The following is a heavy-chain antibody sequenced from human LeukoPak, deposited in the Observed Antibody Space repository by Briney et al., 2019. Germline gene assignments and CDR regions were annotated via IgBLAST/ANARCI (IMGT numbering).Heavy chain of an antibody. V-gene: IGHV1-69*04. J-gene: IGHJ4*02. D-gene: IGHD2-2*01. Sequence: SVKVSCKASGGTFSSYAISWVRQAPGQGLEWMGRITPILGIANYAQKFQGRVTITADKSTSTAYMELSSLRSEDTAVYYCARDGGPDCSSTSCYFTRWGQGTLVPVSS. CDR3: ARDGGPDCSSTSCYFTR. CDR2: ITPILGIA. CDR1: GGTFSSYA.